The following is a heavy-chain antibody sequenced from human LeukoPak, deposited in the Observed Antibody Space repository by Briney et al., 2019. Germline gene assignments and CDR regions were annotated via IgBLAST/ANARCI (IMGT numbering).Heavy chain of an antibody. CDR2: ISSDGNSA. V-gene: IGHV3-74*03. Sequence: GESLRLSCAASGFTFSTYWMHWVRHAPGKGLQWVSRISSDGNSATYADSVKGRFTISRDNAKNTLYLQMDSLRAEDTAVYYCARTRAYYFDHWGQGALVTVSS. CDR1: GFTFSTYW. CDR3: ARTRAYYFDH. D-gene: IGHD2-21*01. J-gene: IGHJ4*02.